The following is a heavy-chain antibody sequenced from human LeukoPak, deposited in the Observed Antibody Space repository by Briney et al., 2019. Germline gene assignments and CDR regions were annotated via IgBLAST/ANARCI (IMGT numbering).Heavy chain of an antibody. CDR1: GYTFTDYY. V-gene: IGHV1-2*02. D-gene: IGHD2-2*01. J-gene: IGHJ4*02. Sequence: ASVTVSFKASGYTFTDYYMHWVRQAPGQGLEWMGWINPNSGGTNYAQKFQGRVTMTRDTSISTAYMELSRLRSDDTAVYYCARDRRGVPAAKDYWGQGTLVTVSS. CDR3: ARDRRGVPAAKDY. CDR2: INPNSGGT.